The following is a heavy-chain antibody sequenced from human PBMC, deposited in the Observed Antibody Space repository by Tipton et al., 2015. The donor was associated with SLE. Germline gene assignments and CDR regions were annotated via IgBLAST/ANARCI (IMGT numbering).Heavy chain of an antibody. J-gene: IGHJ5*02. D-gene: IGHD2-2*01. Sequence: QSGPEVKKPGASVKVSCKASGYTFTGYYMHWVRQAPGQGLEWMGWFNPNSGGTNYAQKFQGRVTMTRDTSISTAYMELSRLRSDDTAGYYCAREGCRSTSCYEAWFDTWGQGTLVTVSS. CDR1: GYTFTGYY. V-gene: IGHV1-2*02. CDR3: AREGCRSTSCYEAWFDT. CDR2: FNPNSGGT.